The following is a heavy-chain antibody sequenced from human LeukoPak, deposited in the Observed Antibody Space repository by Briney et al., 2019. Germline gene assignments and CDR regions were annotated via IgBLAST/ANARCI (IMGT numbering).Heavy chain of an antibody. CDR2: IKQDGSEK. CDR1: GFTFSSYW. CDR3: ARDSSRVKSDNFLYYFDY. D-gene: IGHD1-1*01. V-gene: IGHV3-7*01. J-gene: IGHJ4*02. Sequence: GGSLRLSCAASGFTFSSYWMSWVRQAPGKGLERVANIKQDGSEKYYVDSVKGRFTISRDNAKNSLYLQMNSLRAEDTAVYYCARDSSRVKSDNFLYYFDYWGQGTLVTVSS.